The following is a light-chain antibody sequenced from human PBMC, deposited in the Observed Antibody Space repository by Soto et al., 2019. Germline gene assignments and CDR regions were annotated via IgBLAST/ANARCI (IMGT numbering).Light chain of an antibody. Sequence: IQMTQFPSSLSASVGDRVTITCRASQDIRSDLGWYQQRPGKAPQLLIYAASTLQSGVSLRFSGSGSGTEFTLTISSLQPEDVATYYCQHLNSYPRALAFGGGTKVEI. CDR1: QDIRSD. J-gene: IGKJ4*01. CDR2: AAS. CDR3: QHLNSYPRALA. V-gene: IGKV1-17*01.